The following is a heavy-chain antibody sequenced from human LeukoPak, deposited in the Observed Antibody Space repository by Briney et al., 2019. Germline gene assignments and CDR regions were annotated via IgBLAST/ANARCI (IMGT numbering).Heavy chain of an antibody. CDR1: GYTFTNYA. CDR2: INTGNGNT. J-gene: IGHJ4*02. Sequence: ASVKVSCKASGYTFTNYAIHWVRRAPGQRLEWMGWINTGNGNTQYSQRFQGRVTITMDTSASTAYMELSTLRSEDTVVYYCARDSGSGFYEMTYGGQGTLVIVSS. CDR3: ARDSGSGFYEMTY. V-gene: IGHV1-3*04. D-gene: IGHD3-22*01.